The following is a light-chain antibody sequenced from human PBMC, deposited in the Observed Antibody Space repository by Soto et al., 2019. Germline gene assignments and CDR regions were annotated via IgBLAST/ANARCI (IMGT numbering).Light chain of an antibody. CDR2: GAS. J-gene: IGKJ1*01. CDR3: QQYDSSPWT. Sequence: ETVLTQSPGTLSLSPGERATLSCRASQDIRSNYLAWYRQTPGQAPRLLIYGASKRASGIADRFSGSGSGTDFTLIISRLEPEDFALYYCQQYDSSPWTFGPGTTVEIK. CDR1: QDIRSNY. V-gene: IGKV3-20*01.